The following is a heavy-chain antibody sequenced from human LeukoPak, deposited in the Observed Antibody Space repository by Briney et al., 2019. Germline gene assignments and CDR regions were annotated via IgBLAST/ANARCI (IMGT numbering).Heavy chain of an antibody. CDR3: ASTVLPQWKNGMDV. D-gene: IGHD3-10*01. Sequence: GGSLRLSCAASGFTFSDYYMSWIRQAPGKGLEWVSYISSSSSYTNYADSVKGRFTISRDNAKNSLYLQMNSLRAEDTAVYYCASTVLPQWKNGMDVWGQGSTVTVSS. V-gene: IGHV3-11*03. CDR1: GFTFSDYY. J-gene: IGHJ6*02. CDR2: ISSSSSYT.